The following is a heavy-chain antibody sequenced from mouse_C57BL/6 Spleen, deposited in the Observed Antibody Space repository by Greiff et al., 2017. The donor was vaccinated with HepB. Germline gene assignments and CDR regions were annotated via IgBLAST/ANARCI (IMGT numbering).Heavy chain of an antibody. CDR1: GYTFTSYW. D-gene: IGHD1-1*01. J-gene: IGHJ2*01. CDR3: ARSITTVVSSGGY. CDR2: IDPSDSYT. V-gene: IGHV1-59*01. Sequence: QVQLQQPGAELVRPGTSVKLSCKASGYTFTSYWMHWVKQRPGQGLEWIGVIDPSDSYTNYNQKFKGKATLTVDTSSSTAYMQLSSLTSEDSAVYYCARSITTVVSSGGYGGQGTTLTVSS.